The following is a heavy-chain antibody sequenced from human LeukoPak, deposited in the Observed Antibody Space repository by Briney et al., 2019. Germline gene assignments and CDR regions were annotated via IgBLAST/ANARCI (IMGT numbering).Heavy chain of an antibody. J-gene: IGHJ4*02. CDR1: GFTFSTYA. CDR2: ISYDGSNK. CDR3: AKDLAAAGVDY. V-gene: IGHV3-30*18. Sequence: PGGSLRLSCAASGFTFSTYAIHWVRQAPGQGLEWVAVISYDGSNKYYADSVKGRFTISRDNSKNTLYLQMNSLRAEDTAVYYCAKDLAAAGVDYWGQGTLVTVSS. D-gene: IGHD6-13*01.